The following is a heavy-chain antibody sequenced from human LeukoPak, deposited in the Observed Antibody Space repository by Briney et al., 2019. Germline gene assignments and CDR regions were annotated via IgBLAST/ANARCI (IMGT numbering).Heavy chain of an antibody. CDR3: ARDHPDTAMGLHFDY. D-gene: IGHD5-18*01. CDR2: INPSGGST. Sequence: GASVKVSCKASGYTFTSYYMYWVRQAPGQGLEWMGIINPSGGSTSYAQKFQGRVTMTRDMSTSTVYMELSSLRSEDTAVYYCARDHPDTAMGLHFDYWGQGTLVTVSS. CDR1: GYTFTSYY. J-gene: IGHJ4*02. V-gene: IGHV1-46*01.